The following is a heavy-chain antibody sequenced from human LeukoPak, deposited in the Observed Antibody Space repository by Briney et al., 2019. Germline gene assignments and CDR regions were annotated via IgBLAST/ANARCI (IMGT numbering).Heavy chain of an antibody. J-gene: IGHJ5*02. Sequence: ASVQVSCKASGYTFTGYYMHWVRQAPGQGLEWMGWINPNSGGTNYAQKFQGRVTMTRDTSISPAYMELSGLRSDEPAVYYCARVGYCSGGSCFGCFDPWGQGTLVTVSS. CDR2: INPNSGGT. CDR1: GYTFTGYY. CDR3: ARVGYCSGGSCFGCFDP. D-gene: IGHD2-15*01. V-gene: IGHV1-2*02.